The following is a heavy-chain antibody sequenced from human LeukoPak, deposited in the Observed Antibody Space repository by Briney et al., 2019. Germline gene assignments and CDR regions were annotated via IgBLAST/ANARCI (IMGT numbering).Heavy chain of an antibody. V-gene: IGHV3-74*01. J-gene: IGHJ4*02. CDR2: INTDGTVT. D-gene: IGHD6-19*01. CDR1: GFTFSKYW. Sequence: GGSLRLSCAASGFTFSKYWRLWVRQAPGKGLESVSRINTDGTVTTYADSVKGRFTVSRDNADNTMFLQMNSVRDEDTAVYYCATKQWLAPPPDSWGQGTPVTVSS. CDR3: ATKQWLAPPPDS.